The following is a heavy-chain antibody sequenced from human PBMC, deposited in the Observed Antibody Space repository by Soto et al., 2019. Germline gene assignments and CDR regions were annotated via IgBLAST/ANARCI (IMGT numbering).Heavy chain of an antibody. Sequence: QVQLVQSGAEVKKPGASVKVSCKASGYTFTGYGITWVRQAPGQGLEWMGWISAYNVNTNYAQKLQCRVIMTTDTSTSTAYMELRSLRSDDTAVYYCARDAMVRGVPHPPDYWGQGTLVTVSS. CDR3: ARDAMVRGVPHPPDY. J-gene: IGHJ4*02. CDR1: GYTFTGYG. D-gene: IGHD3-10*01. V-gene: IGHV1-18*01. CDR2: ISAYNVNT.